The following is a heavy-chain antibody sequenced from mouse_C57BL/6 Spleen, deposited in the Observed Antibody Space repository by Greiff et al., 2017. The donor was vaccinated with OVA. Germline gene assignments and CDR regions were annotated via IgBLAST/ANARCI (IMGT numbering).Heavy chain of an antibody. CDR2: ISYDGSN. D-gene: IGHD4-1*01. V-gene: IGHV3-6*01. Sequence: EVKLQESGPGLVKPSQSLSLTCSVTGYSITSGYYWNWIRQFPGNKLEWMGYISYDGSNNYNPSLKNRISITRDTSKNQFFLKLNSVTTEDTATYYCAREGLGYYYAMDYWGQGTSVTVSS. CDR3: AREGLGYYYAMDY. J-gene: IGHJ4*01. CDR1: GYSITSGYY.